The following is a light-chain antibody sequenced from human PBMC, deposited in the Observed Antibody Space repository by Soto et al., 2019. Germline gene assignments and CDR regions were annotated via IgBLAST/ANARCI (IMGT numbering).Light chain of an antibody. Sequence: IQMTQSPSTLSASVGDRVTITCRASQSISNNLNWYQQKPGKAPKFLIQSASTLQPGVPSRFSGTGSGTDFTLTIESLQPEDLATYFCQQGYNSFMYTLGQGTKVDIK. CDR2: SAS. CDR1: QSISNN. CDR3: QQGYNSFMYT. V-gene: IGKV1-39*01. J-gene: IGKJ2*01.